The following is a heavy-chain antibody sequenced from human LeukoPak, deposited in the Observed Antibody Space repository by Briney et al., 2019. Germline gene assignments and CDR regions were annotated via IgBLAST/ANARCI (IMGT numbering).Heavy chain of an antibody. D-gene: IGHD6-19*01. J-gene: IGHJ4*02. CDR2: ISSSSTNI. Sequence: GGSLRLSCAVSGFTFSSYGMHWVRQAPGKGLEWVSYISSSSTNIYYADSVKGRFTISRDNAKNSLYLQMNSLRDEDTAVYYCARDAKYTSARFDYWGQGTLVTVSS. CDR1: GFTFSSYG. CDR3: ARDAKYTSARFDY. V-gene: IGHV3-48*02.